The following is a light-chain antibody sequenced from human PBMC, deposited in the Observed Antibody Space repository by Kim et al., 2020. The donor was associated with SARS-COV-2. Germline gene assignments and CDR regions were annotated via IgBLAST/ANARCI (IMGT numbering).Light chain of an antibody. CDR2: EVN. CDR3: SSYAGSNNLV. CDR1: SSDVGGYNF. Sequence: QSALTQPPSASGSPGQSVTISCTGTSSDVGGYNFVSWYRQYPGKAPKLMIYEVNKRPSGVPDRFSGSKSGNAASLTVSGLQAEDEADYYCSSYAGSNNLVFGGGTQLTVL. J-gene: IGLJ3*02. V-gene: IGLV2-8*01.